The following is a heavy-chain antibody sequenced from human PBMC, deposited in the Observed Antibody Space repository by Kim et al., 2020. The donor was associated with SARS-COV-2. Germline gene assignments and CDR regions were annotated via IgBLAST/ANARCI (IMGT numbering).Heavy chain of an antibody. CDR3: ARSRGLEYYDILTGYCPLDY. CDR2: IIPILGIA. J-gene: IGHJ4*02. D-gene: IGHD3-9*01. V-gene: IGHV1-69*04. Sequence: SVKVSCKASGGTFSSYAISWVRQAPGQGLEWMGRIIPILGIANYAQKFQGRVTITADKSTSTAYMELSSLRSEDTAVYYCARSRGLEYYDILTGYCPLDYWGQGTLVTVSS. CDR1: GGTFSSYA.